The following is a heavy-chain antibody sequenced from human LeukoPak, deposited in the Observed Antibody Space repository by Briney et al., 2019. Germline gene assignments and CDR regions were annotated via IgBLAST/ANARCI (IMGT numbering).Heavy chain of an antibody. CDR1: GFTFSSYA. CDR2: ISGSGDST. Sequence: GGSLRLSCAASGFTFSSYAMSWVRQAPGKGLEWVSTISGSGDSTYYADSVKGRFTISRDSSKNTLYLQMNSLRAEDTAVYYCAKDGKVLLWFGGPRGQGTLVTVSS. J-gene: IGHJ5*02. V-gene: IGHV3-23*01. D-gene: IGHD3-10*01. CDR3: AKDGKVLLWFGGP.